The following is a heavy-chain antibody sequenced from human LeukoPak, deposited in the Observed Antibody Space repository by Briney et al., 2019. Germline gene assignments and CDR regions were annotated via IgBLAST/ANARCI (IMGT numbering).Heavy chain of an antibody. V-gene: IGHV3-23*01. CDR3: AKDRYDILTGYYPWYFDY. Sequence: GGSLRLSCAASGFTFSSYAMSWVRQAPGKGLEWVSAISGSGGSTYYADSVKSRFTISRDNSKNTLYLQMNSLRAEDTAVYYCAKDRYDILTGYYPWYFDYWGQGTLVTVSS. CDR1: GFTFSSYA. CDR2: ISGSGGST. J-gene: IGHJ4*02. D-gene: IGHD3-9*01.